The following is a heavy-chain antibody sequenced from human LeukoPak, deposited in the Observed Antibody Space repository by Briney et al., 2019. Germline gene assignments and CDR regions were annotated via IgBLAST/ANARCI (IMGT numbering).Heavy chain of an antibody. CDR3: ARGSDDYVWGSYIDY. CDR2: IYHSGST. CDR1: GGSISSYY. Sequence: SETLSLTCTVSGGSISSYYWSWIRQPPGKGLEWIGYIYHSGSTYYNPSLKSRVTISVDRSKNQFSLKLSSVTAADTAVYYCARGSDDYVWGSYIDYWGQGTLVIVSS. D-gene: IGHD3-16*01. V-gene: IGHV4-59*12. J-gene: IGHJ4*02.